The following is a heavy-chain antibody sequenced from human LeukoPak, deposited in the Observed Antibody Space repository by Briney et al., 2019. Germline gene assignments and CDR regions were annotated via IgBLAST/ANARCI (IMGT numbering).Heavy chain of an antibody. Sequence: PSETLPLTCAVYGGSFSGYYWSWIRQPPGKGLEWIGEINHSGSTNYNPSLKSRVTISVDTSKNQFSLKLSSVTAADTAVYYCARGGYRPFDYWGQGTLVTVSS. D-gene: IGHD3-16*02. J-gene: IGHJ4*02. V-gene: IGHV4-34*01. CDR2: INHSGST. CDR3: ARGGYRPFDY. CDR1: GGSFSGYY.